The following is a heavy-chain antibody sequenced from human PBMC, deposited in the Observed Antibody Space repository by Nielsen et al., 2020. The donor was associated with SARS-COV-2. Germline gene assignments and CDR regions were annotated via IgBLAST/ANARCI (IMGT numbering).Heavy chain of an antibody. Sequence: GGSLRLSCAASGFTFSSYTMHWVRQTPGKGLEWVAVISHDGRHKYYADSVEGRFTFSRDNSQNMLYLQMNSLRGEDRAVYYCARAGGHNFVGWFDPWGQGTLVTVSS. CDR2: ISHDGRHK. CDR3: ARAGGHNFVGWFDP. J-gene: IGHJ5*02. CDR1: GFTFSSYT. V-gene: IGHV3-30*04. D-gene: IGHD2-8*02.